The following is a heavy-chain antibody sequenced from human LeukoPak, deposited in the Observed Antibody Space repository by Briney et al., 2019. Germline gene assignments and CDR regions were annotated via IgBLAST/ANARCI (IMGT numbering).Heavy chain of an antibody. V-gene: IGHV3-15*01. CDR1: GFTFSNYW. CDR3: TTPAPYSSDWPPTT. CDR2: IKSKTDGGTT. D-gene: IGHD6-19*01. Sequence: PGGSLRLSCAASGFTFSNYWMAWVRQAPGKGLEWVGRIKSKTDGGTTDYAAPVKGRFTISRDDSKNTLYLQMNSLTTEDTAVYYCTTPAPYSSDWPPTTWGQGALVTVSS. J-gene: IGHJ5*02.